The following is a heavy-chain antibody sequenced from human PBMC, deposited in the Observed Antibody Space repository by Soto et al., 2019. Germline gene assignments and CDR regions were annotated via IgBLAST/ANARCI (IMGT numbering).Heavy chain of an antibody. D-gene: IGHD6-19*01. J-gene: IGHJ4*01. CDR3: AVVAGSYYFDS. CDR2: IKNSGSST. CDR1: GFTFSSYA. V-gene: IGHV3-64D*08. Sequence: EVQLVESGGGLVQSGGSLRLSCSASGFTFSSYAMHWVRQAPGKGLECVSAIKNSGSSTNYADSVKGRFTVSRDNSKNTLYLQMSSLRSEDTAVYYCAVVAGSYYFDSWGHGTLVTVSS.